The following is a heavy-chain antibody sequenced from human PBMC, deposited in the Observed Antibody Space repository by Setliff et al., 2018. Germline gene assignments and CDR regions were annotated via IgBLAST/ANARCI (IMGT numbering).Heavy chain of an antibody. CDR2: VYYSGTA. V-gene: IGHV4-59*01. D-gene: IGHD1-1*01. CDR3: ARGGTFRYFDY. J-gene: IGHJ4*02. Sequence: SETLSLTCTVSGGSLSTYYWSWIRQPPGKGLEWIGYVYYSGTAHDSPSLKSRVTISVDTSKNQFSLSLRSVTAADTAVYYCARGGTFRYFDYWGQGTQVTVSS. CDR1: GGSLSTYY.